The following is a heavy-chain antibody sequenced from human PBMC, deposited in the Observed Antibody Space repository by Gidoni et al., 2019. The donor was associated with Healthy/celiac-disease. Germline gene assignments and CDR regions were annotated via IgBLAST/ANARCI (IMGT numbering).Heavy chain of an antibody. CDR3: ARDEETAAGNNYFDY. J-gene: IGHJ4*02. CDR1: GFTFGRYG. Sequence: QVQLVESGGGVAPPGGSLGLSCAAHGFTFGRYGMHWVRQAPGKGLEWVAVLWYDGSNKYYADSVKGRFTISRDNSKNTLYLQMSSLRAEDTAVYYCARDEETAAGNNYFDYWGQGTLVTVSS. D-gene: IGHD6-13*01. V-gene: IGHV3-33*01. CDR2: LWYDGSNK.